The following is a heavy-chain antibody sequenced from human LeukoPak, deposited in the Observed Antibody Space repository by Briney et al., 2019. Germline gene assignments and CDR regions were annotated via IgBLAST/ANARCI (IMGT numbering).Heavy chain of an antibody. D-gene: IGHD6-19*01. CDR1: GGSISSYY. Sequence: SETLSLTCTVSGGSISSYYWSWIRQPPGKGLEWIEYIYYSGSTNYNPSLKSRVTISVDTSKNQFSLKLSSVTAADTAVYYCARHGTVAGIAMFDYWGQGTLVTVSS. J-gene: IGHJ4*02. V-gene: IGHV4-59*08. CDR2: IYYSGST. CDR3: ARHGTVAGIAMFDY.